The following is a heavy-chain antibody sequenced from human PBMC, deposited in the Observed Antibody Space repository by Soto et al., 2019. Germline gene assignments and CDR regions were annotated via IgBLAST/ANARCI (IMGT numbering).Heavy chain of an antibody. D-gene: IGHD2-15*01. J-gene: IGHJ6*02. CDR3: ARGKSIFYGMDV. V-gene: IGHV3-11*01. Sequence: QVQLVESGGGLVKPGGSLRLSCAASGFTFSDYYISWIRQAPGKGLEWVSYISSSGTIIYHADSVKGRFTISRDHAKNSLFLQKNSLRAEDTAVYYCARGKSIFYGMDVWGQGTTVTVSS. CDR1: GFTFSDYY. CDR2: ISSSGTII.